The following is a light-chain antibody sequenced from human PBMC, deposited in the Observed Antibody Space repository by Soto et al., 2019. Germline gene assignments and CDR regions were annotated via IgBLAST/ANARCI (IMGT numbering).Light chain of an antibody. V-gene: IGKV3-20*01. Sequence: EIVVTQSPATLSLSPGERATLSCRASQSIRSPFLAWYQQKPGQAPRLFIHGASSRATGIPDRFSGSGSGTDFTLTISRLEPEDFAVYYCGSDEWTCGQGTKVE. J-gene: IGKJ1*01. CDR2: GAS. CDR1: QSIRSPF. CDR3: GSDEWT.